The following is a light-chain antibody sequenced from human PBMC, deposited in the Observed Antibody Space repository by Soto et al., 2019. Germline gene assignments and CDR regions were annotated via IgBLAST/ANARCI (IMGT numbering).Light chain of an antibody. CDR1: QTISTW. CDR3: QQYGSSAWT. CDR2: GAS. J-gene: IGKJ1*01. V-gene: IGKV3-20*01. Sequence: TQSPPTLSASVGDRVTITCRASQTISTWMAWYQQKPGQAPRLLIFGASSRATGIPDRFSGSGSGTDFTLTISRLEPEDFAAYYCQQYGSSAWTFGQGTKVDIK.